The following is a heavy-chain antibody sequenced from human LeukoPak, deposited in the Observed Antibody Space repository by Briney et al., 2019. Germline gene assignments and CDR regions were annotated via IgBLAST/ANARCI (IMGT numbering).Heavy chain of an antibody. Sequence: SVKVSCKASGFTFSSSTMQWVRQARGQRLEWIGWIVVGSGNTNYAQKFQERVTISRDMSTSTAYMELSSLTSEDTAVYYCARAAGSPVATINWFDPWGQGTLVTVSS. J-gene: IGHJ5*02. V-gene: IGHV1-58*02. D-gene: IGHD5-12*01. CDR2: IVVGSGNT. CDR1: GFTFSSST. CDR3: ARAAGSPVATINWFDP.